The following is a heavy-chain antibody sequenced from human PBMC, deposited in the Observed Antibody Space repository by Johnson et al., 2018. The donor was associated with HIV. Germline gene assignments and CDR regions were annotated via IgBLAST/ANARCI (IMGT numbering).Heavy chain of an antibody. Sequence: VQPVESGGGLVQPGGSLRLSCAASGFTVSNYYMTWVRQSPGKGLEWVSVIYSGGSTYYADSVKGRFTISRYTSKNPLYLQMNSLRAEDTAVYYCARDPYYDFLTGPRDAFDIWGQGTMVTVSS. D-gene: IGHD3-9*01. CDR1: GFTVSNYY. V-gene: IGHV3-66*01. CDR2: IYSGGST. J-gene: IGHJ3*02. CDR3: ARDPYYDFLTGPRDAFDI.